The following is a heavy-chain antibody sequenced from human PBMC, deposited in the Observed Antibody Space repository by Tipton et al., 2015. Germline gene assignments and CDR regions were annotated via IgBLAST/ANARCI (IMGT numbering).Heavy chain of an antibody. CDR3: ARRSLVGNWGLDS. J-gene: IGHJ4*02. Sequence: TLSFTCAVSGSSISSITWWTWVRQPPGKGLEWIGQIYHSADTDYNPSLQSRVTMSVDTSKGQFSLRLTSVTASDTAVYYCARRSLVGNWGLDSWGQGALVTVSS. CDR1: GSSISSITW. CDR2: IYHSADT. V-gene: IGHV4-4*02. D-gene: IGHD3-16*01.